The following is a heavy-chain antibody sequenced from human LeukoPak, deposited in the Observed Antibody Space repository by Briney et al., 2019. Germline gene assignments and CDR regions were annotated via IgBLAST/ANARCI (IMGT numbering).Heavy chain of an antibody. CDR3: ARDRQRGRGYFDY. CDR1: GGSISSYY. CDR2: IYYSGST. D-gene: IGHD3-10*01. J-gene: IGHJ4*02. V-gene: IGHV4-59*01. Sequence: SETLSLTCTVPGGSISSYYWGWIRQPPGKGLERIGYIYYSGSTNYNPSLKSRVTISVDPPKNQFSLKLSSVTAADTAVYYCARDRQRGRGYFDYWGQGTLVTVSS.